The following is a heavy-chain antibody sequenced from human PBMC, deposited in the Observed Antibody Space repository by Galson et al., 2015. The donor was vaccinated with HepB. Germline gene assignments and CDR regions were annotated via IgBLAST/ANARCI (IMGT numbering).Heavy chain of an antibody. J-gene: IGHJ4*02. V-gene: IGHV2-5*01. CDR3: AHRSDYVFY. Sequence: PALVKPTQTLTLTCTFSGFSLSTSGVGVGWIRPPPGKALEWLALIYWNDDKRYSPSLKSRLTITKDTSKNQVVLTMTNMDPVDTATYYCAHRSDYVFYWGQGTLVTVSS. CDR1: GFSLSTSGVG. D-gene: IGHD4-17*01. CDR2: IYWNDDK.